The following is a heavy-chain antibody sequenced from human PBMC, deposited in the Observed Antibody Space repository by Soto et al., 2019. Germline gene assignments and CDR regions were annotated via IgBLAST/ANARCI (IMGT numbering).Heavy chain of an antibody. CDR3: AKARVWYDSGGLDY. CDR2: ISYDGSNK. J-gene: IGHJ4*02. V-gene: IGHV3-30*18. CDR1: GFTFSSYG. D-gene: IGHD3-22*01. Sequence: QVQLVESGGGVVQPGRSLRLSCAASGFTFSSYGMHWVRQAPGKGLEWVAVISYDGSNKYYADSVKGRFTISRDNSKNTLYLQMNSLRAEDTAVYYCAKARVWYDSGGLDYWGQGTLVTVSS.